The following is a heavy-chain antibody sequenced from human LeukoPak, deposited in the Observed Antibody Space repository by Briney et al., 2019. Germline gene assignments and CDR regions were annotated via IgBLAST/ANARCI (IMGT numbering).Heavy chain of an antibody. D-gene: IGHD2-15*01. Sequence: SETLSLTCAVYGGSFSGYYWSWIRQPPGKGLEWIGEINHSGSTNYNPSLKSRVTISVDTSKNQFSLKLSSVTAADTAVYYCARGLSAIVYWGQGTLVTVS. V-gene: IGHV4-34*01. CDR2: INHSGST. J-gene: IGHJ4*02. CDR3: ARGLSAIVY. CDR1: GGSFSGYY.